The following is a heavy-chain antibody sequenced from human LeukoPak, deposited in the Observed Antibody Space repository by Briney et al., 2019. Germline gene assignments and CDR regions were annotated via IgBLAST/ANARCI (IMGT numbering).Heavy chain of an antibody. D-gene: IGHD6-19*01. CDR3: ARLYGSGFDY. J-gene: IGHJ4*02. Sequence: PSETLSLTCAVSGGSINSSSYYWYWIRQSPEKGLEWNGSIYYTGSTYCNPSPKSRVTISVDTSKNRFSLKLSSVTAADTAVYYCARLYGSGFDYWGQGTLVTVSS. V-gene: IGHV4-39*01. CDR1: GGSINSSSYY. CDR2: IYYTGST.